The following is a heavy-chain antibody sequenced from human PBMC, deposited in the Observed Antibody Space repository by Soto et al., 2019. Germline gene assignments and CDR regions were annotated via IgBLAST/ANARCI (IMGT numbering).Heavy chain of an antibody. CDR3: ARQQWMVLGHFDY. D-gene: IGHD6-19*01. V-gene: IGHV6-1*01. CDR2: TYYRSKWYN. Sequence: QVQLQQSGPGLVKPSQTLSLTCAISGDSVSSNSATWNWIRQSPSRGLEWLGRTYYRSKWYNDYALSGKSRITINPDTSKKQFSLQLNSVTPEDTAVYYCARQQWMVLGHFDYWGQGTLVTVSS. J-gene: IGHJ4*02. CDR1: GDSVSSNSAT.